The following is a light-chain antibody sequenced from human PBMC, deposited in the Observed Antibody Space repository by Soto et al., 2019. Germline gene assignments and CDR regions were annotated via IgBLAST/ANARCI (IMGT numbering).Light chain of an antibody. V-gene: IGKV3-11*01. CDR3: QQRSNWPEYT. Sequence: EIVLTQSPATMSLSPGERATLSCRASQSVSSYLAWYQQKPGQAHRLLIYDASNRATGIPARFSGSVYGTNFTLTISSLEHEAFAVYFCQQRSNWPEYTFGQGTKLKIK. J-gene: IGKJ2*01. CDR2: DAS. CDR1: QSVSSY.